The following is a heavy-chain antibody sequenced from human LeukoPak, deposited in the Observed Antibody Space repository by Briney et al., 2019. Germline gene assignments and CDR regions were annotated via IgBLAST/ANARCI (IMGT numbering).Heavy chain of an antibody. CDR3: ASYDILTGYHSPFDY. Sequence: RSLRLSCAASGFTFSSYGMHWVRQAPGKGLEWVAVISYDGKNMYYADSVKGRFTISRDNSQNTLYLQMNSLRVEDTGVYYCASYDILTGYHSPFDYWGQGSLVTVSS. J-gene: IGHJ4*02. CDR1: GFTFSSYG. CDR2: ISYDGKNM. V-gene: IGHV3-30*03. D-gene: IGHD3-9*01.